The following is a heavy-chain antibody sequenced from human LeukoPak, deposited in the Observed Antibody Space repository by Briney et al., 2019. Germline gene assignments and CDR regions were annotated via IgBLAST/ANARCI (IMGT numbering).Heavy chain of an antibody. D-gene: IGHD2-21*02. J-gene: IGHJ4*02. V-gene: IGHV3-21*01. CDR3: ARVEYCGGDCYSFDY. CDR2: ISSSSSYI. Sequence: GGSLRLSCAASGFTFSSYSMNWVRQAQGKGLEWVSSISSSSSYIYYADSVKGRFTISRDNAKNSLYLQMNSLRDEDTAVYYCARVEYCGGDCYSFDYWGQGTLVTVSS. CDR1: GFTFSSYS.